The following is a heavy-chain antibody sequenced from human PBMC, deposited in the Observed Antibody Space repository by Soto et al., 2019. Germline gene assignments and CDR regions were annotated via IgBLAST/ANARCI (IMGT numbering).Heavy chain of an antibody. CDR2: ISAYNGNT. CDR3: AAGYSYGVYGSGSYSY. J-gene: IGHJ4*02. Sequence: GASVKVSCKASGYTFTSYGISWVRQAPGQGLEWMGWISAYNGNTNYAQKLQGRVTMTTDTSTGTAYMELRSLRSDDTAVYYCAAGYSYGVYGSGSYSYWGQGTLVIVSS. D-gene: IGHD3-10*01. V-gene: IGHV1-18*01. CDR1: GYTFTSYG.